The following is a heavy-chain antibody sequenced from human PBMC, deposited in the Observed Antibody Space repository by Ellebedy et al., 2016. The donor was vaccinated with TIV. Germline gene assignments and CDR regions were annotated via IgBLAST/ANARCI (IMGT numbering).Heavy chain of an antibody. CDR2: IYSGGTT. D-gene: IGHD4-17*01. V-gene: IGHV3-53*01. CDR1: GFSVSSNY. Sequence: GESLKISXAASGFSVSSNYISWVRQAPGKGLEWVSIIYSGGTTFYADSVKGRFSISRDDSKNTVNLQMNSLKAEDTAVYYCARAPTVTTNFDSWGQGTLVTVSS. J-gene: IGHJ4*02. CDR3: ARAPTVTTNFDS.